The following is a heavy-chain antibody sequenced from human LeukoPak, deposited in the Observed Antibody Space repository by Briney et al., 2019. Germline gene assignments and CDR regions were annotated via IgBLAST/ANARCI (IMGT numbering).Heavy chain of an antibody. J-gene: IGHJ4*02. CDR1: GYSISSGYY. V-gene: IGHV4-38-2*02. Sequence: PSETLSLTCTVSGYSISSGYYWGWIRQPPGKGLEWIGSIYHSGSTYYNPSLKSRVTISVDTSKNQFSLKLSSVTAADTAVYYCAEYYYDSSGYTDYFDYWGQGTLVTVSS. CDR3: AEYYYDSSGYTDYFDY. D-gene: IGHD3-22*01. CDR2: IYHSGST.